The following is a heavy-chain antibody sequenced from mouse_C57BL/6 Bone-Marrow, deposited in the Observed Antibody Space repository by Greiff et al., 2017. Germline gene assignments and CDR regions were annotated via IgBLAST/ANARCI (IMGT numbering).Heavy chain of an antibody. Sequence: QVQLQQPGAELVKPGASVKMSCKASGYTFTSYWITWVKQRPGQGLGWIGDIYPTSGRTNYNEKFKSKAILTVDTSSNTAYMQLSSLTSEDSAVFDCARSGPLGRSFDYWGQGTTLTVSS. CDR3: ARSGPLGRSFDY. D-gene: IGHD4-1*01. J-gene: IGHJ2*01. V-gene: IGHV1-55*01. CDR2: IYPTSGRT. CDR1: GYTFTSYW.